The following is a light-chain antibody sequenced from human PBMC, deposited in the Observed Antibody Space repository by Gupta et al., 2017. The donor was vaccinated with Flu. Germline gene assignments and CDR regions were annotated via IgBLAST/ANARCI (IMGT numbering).Light chain of an antibody. J-gene: IGKJ4*02. CDR3: QHYKNWPLT. CDR2: DAS. V-gene: IGKV3-15*01. Sequence: EIVMTQSPVNLSVSPGERATLSCRASQSVSTSVAWYQRKAGQAPTLLIYDASTRATGIPARFSDSGSGTEFTLTISSLQSEDFAVYYCQHYKNWPLTCGGGTXVEIK. CDR1: QSVSTS.